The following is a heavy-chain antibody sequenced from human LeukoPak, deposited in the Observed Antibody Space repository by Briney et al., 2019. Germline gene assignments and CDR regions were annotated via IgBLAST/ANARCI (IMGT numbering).Heavy chain of an antibody. J-gene: IGHJ6*03. CDR1: GFTFSDYN. V-gene: IGHV3-48*01. CDR3: ARDRVYYMDV. CDR2: IGGRSSTT. Sequence: GGSLRLSCAASGFTFSDYNMNWVRQAPGQGREWVSHIGGRSSTTYYADSVKGRFTISRDSANNSLYLQMNGLRGEDTAVYYCARDRVYYMDVWGKGTTVTVSS.